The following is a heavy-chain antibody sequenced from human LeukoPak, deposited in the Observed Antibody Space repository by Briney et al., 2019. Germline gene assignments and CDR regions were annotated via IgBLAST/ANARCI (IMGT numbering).Heavy chain of an antibody. J-gene: IGHJ6*02. CDR3: ASGGDV. CDR2: IKQDGSEK. CDR1: RFTFSSYW. Sequence: GGSLRLSCAASRFTFSSYWMSWVRQAPGKGLEWAANIKQDGSEKYYVDSVKGRFTISRDNAKNSLYLQMNSLRAEDTAVYYCASGGDVWGQGTTVTVSS. D-gene: IGHD3-16*01. V-gene: IGHV3-7*03.